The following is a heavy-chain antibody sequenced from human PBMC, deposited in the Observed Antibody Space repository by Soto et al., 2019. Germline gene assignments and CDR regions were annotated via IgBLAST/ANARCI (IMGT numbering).Heavy chain of an antibody. CDR3: ARVAKDDFWSGYPTTDNGFDP. J-gene: IGHJ5*02. CDR2: IYYSGST. D-gene: IGHD3-3*01. CDR1: GGSISSGDYY. V-gene: IGHV4-30-4*01. Sequence: QVQLQESGPGLVKPSQTLSLTCTVSGGSISSGDYYWSWIRQPPGKGLEWIGYIYYSGSTYYNPSLKSRVTISVETSQNQCSLKLSSVTAADTAVYYCARVAKDDFWSGYPTTDNGFDPWGQGTLVTVSS.